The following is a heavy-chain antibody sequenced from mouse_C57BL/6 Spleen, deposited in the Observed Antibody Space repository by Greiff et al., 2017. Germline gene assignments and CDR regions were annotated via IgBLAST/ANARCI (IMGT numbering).Heavy chain of an antibody. Sequence: QVQLQQSGPELVKPGASVKISCKASGYAFSSSWMNWVKQRPGQGLEWIGRIYPGDGDTNYNGKFKGKATLTADKSSSTAYMQLSSLTSEDSAVYFCARSYYSNFFDYWGQGTTLTVSS. CDR3: ARSYYSNFFDY. J-gene: IGHJ2*01. CDR2: IYPGDGDT. V-gene: IGHV1-82*01. CDR1: GYAFSSSW. D-gene: IGHD2-5*01.